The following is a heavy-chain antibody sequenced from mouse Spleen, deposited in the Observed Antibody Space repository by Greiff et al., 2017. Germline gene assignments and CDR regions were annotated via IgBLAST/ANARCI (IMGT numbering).Heavy chain of an antibody. CDR3: ARGHYYYGSSFAGYFDY. CDR2: IWSGGST. Sequence: QVQLQQSGPGLVQPSQSLSITCTVSGFSLTSYGVHWVRQSPGKGLEWLGVIWSGGSTDYNAAFISRLSISKDNSKSQVFFKMNSLQADDTAIYYCARGHYYYGSSFAGYFDYWGQGTTLTVSS. D-gene: IGHD1-1*01. V-gene: IGHV2-2*01. J-gene: IGHJ2*01. CDR1: GFSLTSYG.